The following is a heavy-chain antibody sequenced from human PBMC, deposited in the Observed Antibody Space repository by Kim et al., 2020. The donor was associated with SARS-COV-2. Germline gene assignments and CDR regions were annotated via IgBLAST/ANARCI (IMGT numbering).Heavy chain of an antibody. CDR2: INPSGGST. V-gene: IGHV1-46*01. CDR1: GYTFTSYY. CDR3: ARDLSRFVDLWGIVGASPLSNGMDV. D-gene: IGHD1-26*01. J-gene: IGHJ6*02. Sequence: ASVKVSCKASGYTFTSYYMHWVRQAPGQGLEWMGIINPSGGSTSYAQKFQGRVTMTRDTSTSTVYMELSSLRSEDTAVYYWARDLSRFVDLWGIVGASPLSNGMDVWGQGPALTVSS.